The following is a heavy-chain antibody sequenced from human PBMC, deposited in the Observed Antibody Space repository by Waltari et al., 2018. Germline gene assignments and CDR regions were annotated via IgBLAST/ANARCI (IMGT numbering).Heavy chain of an antibody. Sequence: QVQLVQSGAEVKKPGSSVKVSCKASGGTFSSYASSWVRQAPGQGLEWMGGIIPIFGTANYAQKCQGRVTITADDSTSTAYMELSSLRSEDTAVYYCASPYDSSGYYYYGMDVWGQGTTVTVSS. CDR3: ASPYDSSGYYYYGMDV. CDR1: GGTFSSYA. D-gene: IGHD3-22*01. J-gene: IGHJ6*02. V-gene: IGHV1-69*12. CDR2: IIPIFGTA.